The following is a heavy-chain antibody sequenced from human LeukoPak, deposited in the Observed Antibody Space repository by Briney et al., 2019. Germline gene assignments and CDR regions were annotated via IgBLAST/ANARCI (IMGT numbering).Heavy chain of an antibody. Sequence: SETLSLTCTVSGGSISSYYWSWIRQPPGKGLEWIGYIYYSGSTNYNPSLKSRVTISVDTSKNQFSLKLSSVTAADTAVYYCARNYGKGLDLDYWGQGTLVTVSS. CDR1: GGSISSYY. CDR2: IYYSGST. CDR3: ARNYGKGLDLDY. D-gene: IGHD3-16*01. V-gene: IGHV4-59*01. J-gene: IGHJ4*02.